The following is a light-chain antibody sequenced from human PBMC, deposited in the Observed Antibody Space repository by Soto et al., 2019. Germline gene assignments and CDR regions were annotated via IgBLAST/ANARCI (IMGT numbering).Light chain of an antibody. CDR2: GAS. V-gene: IGKV1-39*01. J-gene: IGKJ4*01. Sequence: DIQMTQSPSSLSASVGDRVTITCRSSQSISSYLNWYQQKPGKAPKLLIYGASSLQSGVPSRFSGSGSGTDFTLTISSLQPEDFATYYCQQSYSILVTFGGGTKVEIK. CDR3: QQSYSILVT. CDR1: QSISSY.